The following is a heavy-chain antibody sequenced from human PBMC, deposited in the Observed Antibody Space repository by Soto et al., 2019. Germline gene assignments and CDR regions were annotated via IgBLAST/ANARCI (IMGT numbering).Heavy chain of an antibody. J-gene: IGHJ6*02. V-gene: IGHV3-11*04. CDR3: AKGLGITGYCSSTSCLFYGMDV. CDR1: GFTFGDFY. CDR2: ISSSGGLI. D-gene: IGHD2-2*01. Sequence: GSLRLSCAASGFTFGDFYMSWIRQAPGKGLEWISYISSSGGLIYYADSVKGRFTISRDNSKNTLYLQMNSLRAEDTAVYYCAKGLGITGYCSSTSCLFYGMDVWGQGTTVTVSS.